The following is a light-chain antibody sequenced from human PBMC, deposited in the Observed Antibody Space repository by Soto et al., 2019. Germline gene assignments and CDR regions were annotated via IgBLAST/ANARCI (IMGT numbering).Light chain of an antibody. CDR2: EDR. Sequence: QSVLTQPAYVSGSPGQSITISCTGTSSDVGGYNYVSWYQQHPGKAPKLMIYEDRNRPSGVSNRFYGSKSGNTASLTISGIQAEDDADYCCSSYTSSSTPWVFGTGTKVTVL. V-gene: IGLV2-14*01. CDR3: SSYTSSSTPWV. CDR1: SSDVGGYNY. J-gene: IGLJ1*01.